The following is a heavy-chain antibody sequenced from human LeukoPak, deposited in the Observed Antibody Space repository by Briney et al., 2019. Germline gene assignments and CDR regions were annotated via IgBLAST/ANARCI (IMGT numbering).Heavy chain of an antibody. CDR1: GFTFSSYG. V-gene: IGHV3-33*01. CDR3: ARELPPVVNFYFDS. J-gene: IGHJ4*02. CDR2: IWYDGSDR. D-gene: IGHD3-22*01. Sequence: GGSLRLSCEASGFTFSSYGMHWVRQAPGKGLEWVAVIWYDGSDRYYADSVKGRFSISRDNSKNTLYLQMNSLRAEDTAVYYCARELPPVVNFYFDSWGQGTLVTVSS.